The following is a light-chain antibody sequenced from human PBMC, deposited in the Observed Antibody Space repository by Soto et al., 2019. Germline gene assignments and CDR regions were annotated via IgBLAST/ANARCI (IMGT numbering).Light chain of an antibody. Sequence: SYELTQPPSVSVAPGKTARITCGGNNIGSKGVHWYQQKPGQAPVLVIYYNTDRPSGIPERFSGSNSGNTATLTISRVEAGDEADYYCQVCDSSNDHVIFGGGTKLTVL. V-gene: IGLV3-21*04. J-gene: IGLJ2*01. CDR2: YNT. CDR3: QVCDSSNDHVI. CDR1: NIGSKG.